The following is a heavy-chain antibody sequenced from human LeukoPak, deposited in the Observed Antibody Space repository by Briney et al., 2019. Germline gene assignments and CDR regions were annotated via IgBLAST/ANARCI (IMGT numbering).Heavy chain of an antibody. J-gene: IGHJ4*02. D-gene: IGHD3-22*01. CDR3: AKDAEYDSSGYYYRPLYYFDY. Sequence: PGGSLRLSCAASGFTFSSYGMHWVRQAPGKGQEWVAVISYDGSNKYYADSVKGRFTISRDNSKNTLYLQMNSLRAEDTAVYYCAKDAEYDSSGYYYRPLYYFDYWGQGTLVTVSS. CDR2: ISYDGSNK. CDR1: GFTFSSYG. V-gene: IGHV3-30*18.